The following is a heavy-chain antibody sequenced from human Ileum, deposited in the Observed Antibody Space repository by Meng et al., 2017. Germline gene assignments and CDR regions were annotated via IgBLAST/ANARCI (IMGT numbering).Heavy chain of an antibody. Sequence: QRQQQRGLGGLMRPAETLDCMSTDAGGCARSDCLQWGCARQNPGKGREWIGYASTNYNPSHKIEDTISLEKSKNKFSLERSTVTAADTAVYCWARDHWGPLDYWGQGSLVTVSS. V-gene: IGHV4-61*01. CDR3: ARDHWGPLDY. CDR1: GGCARSDCLQ. D-gene: IGHD7-27*01. CDR2: AST. J-gene: IGHJ4*02.